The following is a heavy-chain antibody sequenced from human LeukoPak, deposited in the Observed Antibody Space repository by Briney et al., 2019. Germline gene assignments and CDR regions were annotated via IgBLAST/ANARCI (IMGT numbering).Heavy chain of an antibody. J-gene: IGHJ5*02. CDR3: AKDRNYYYDSTLDWFDP. CDR1: GFTFSSYA. Sequence: LSCAASGFTFSSYAMSWVRQAPGKGVEWVSAISGSGGSTYYADSVKGRFTISRDNSKNTLYLQMNSLRAEDTAVYYCAKDRNYYYDSTLDWFDPWGQGTLVTVSS. CDR2: ISGSGGST. V-gene: IGHV3-23*01. D-gene: IGHD3-22*01.